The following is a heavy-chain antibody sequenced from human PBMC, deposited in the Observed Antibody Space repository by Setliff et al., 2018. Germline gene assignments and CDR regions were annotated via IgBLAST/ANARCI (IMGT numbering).Heavy chain of an antibody. CDR3: ARSPAVLGIVYLDP. D-gene: IGHD2-15*01. CDR2: IIPMFGTP. J-gene: IGHJ5*02. Sequence: SVKVSCKASGDSFNNYAISWVRQAPGQGLEWMGGIIPMFGTPAYAQKFQDRVTITTDESTSTAYMELDSLTSEDTAVYYCARSPAVLGIVYLDPWGQGTLVTVSS. V-gene: IGHV1-69*05. CDR1: GDSFNNYA.